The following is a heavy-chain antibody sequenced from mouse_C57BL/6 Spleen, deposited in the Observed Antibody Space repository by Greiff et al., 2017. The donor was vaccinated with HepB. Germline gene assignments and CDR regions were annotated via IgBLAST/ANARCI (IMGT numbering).Heavy chain of an antibody. J-gene: IGHJ2*01. CDR2: IDPEDGDT. V-gene: IGHV14-1*01. CDR1: GFNIKDYY. CDR3: TTGDYDAYYFDY. D-gene: IGHD2-4*01. Sequence: VQLQQSGAELVRPGASVKLSCTASGFNIKDYYMHWVKQRPEQGLEWIGRIDPEDGDTEYAPKFQGKATMTADTSSNTAYLQLSSLTSEDTAVYYCTTGDYDAYYFDYWGQGTTLTVSS.